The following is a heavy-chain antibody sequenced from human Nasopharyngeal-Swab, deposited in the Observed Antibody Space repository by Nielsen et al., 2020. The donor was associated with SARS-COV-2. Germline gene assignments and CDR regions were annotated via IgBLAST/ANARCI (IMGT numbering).Heavy chain of an antibody. D-gene: IGHD3-9*01. CDR1: GDSISSGKDY. Sequence: SETLSLTCTVSGDSISSGKDYWNWIRQTPGRGLEWIGYIDYSGSTDHNPSLKSRVTISVDTSKNQFSLKVNSVTAADTVVYYCARLGRYYDTLSGYARHFDYWGQGILVTVSS. J-gene: IGHJ4*02. V-gene: IGHV4-30-4*01. CDR2: IDYSGST. CDR3: ARLGRYYDTLSGYARHFDY.